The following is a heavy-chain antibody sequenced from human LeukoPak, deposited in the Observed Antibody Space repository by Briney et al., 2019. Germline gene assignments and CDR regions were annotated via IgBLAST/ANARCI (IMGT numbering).Heavy chain of an antibody. CDR3: ARGWAL. J-gene: IGHJ4*02. Sequence: GGSLRLSCAASAASGFIFSNYWMSWVRQAPGKGLEWVANINQDGSEKYYVDSVKGRFTISRDNAKNSLFLQMNSLRAEDTAVYYCARGWALWGQGTLVTVSS. CDR1: GFIFSNYW. CDR2: INQDGSEK. V-gene: IGHV3-7*01. D-gene: IGHD1-26*01.